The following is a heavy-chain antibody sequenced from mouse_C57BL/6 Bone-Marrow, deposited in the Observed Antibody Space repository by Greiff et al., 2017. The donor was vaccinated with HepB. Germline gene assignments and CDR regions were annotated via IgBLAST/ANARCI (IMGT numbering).Heavy chain of an antibody. CDR1: GFTFSSYA. CDR2: ISDGGSYT. D-gene: IGHD1-1*01. V-gene: IGHV5-4*01. J-gene: IGHJ3*01. CDR3: ARLGYYGSSLFAY. Sequence: EVHLVESGGGLVKPGGSLKLSCAASGFTFSSYAMSWVRQTPEKRLEWVATISDGGSYTYYPDNVKGRFTISRDNAKNNLYLQMSHLKSEDTAMYYCARLGYYGSSLFAYWGQGTLVTVSA.